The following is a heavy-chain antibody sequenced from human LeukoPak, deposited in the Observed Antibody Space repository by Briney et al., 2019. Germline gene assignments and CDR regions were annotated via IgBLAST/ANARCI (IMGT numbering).Heavy chain of an antibody. CDR1: GFTFRSYW. Sequence: GGSLRLSCAASGFTFRSYWMHWVRQAPGKGLVWVSRINSDGSSTSYADSVKGRFTISRDNAKNTLYPQMNSLRAEDTAVYYCARVIAVAGNYYFDYWGQGTLVTVSS. CDR2: INSDGSST. J-gene: IGHJ4*02. CDR3: ARVIAVAGNYYFDY. V-gene: IGHV3-74*01. D-gene: IGHD6-19*01.